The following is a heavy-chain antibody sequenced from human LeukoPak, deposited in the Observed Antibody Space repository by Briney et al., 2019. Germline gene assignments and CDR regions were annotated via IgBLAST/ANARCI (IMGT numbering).Heavy chain of an antibody. J-gene: IGHJ4*02. V-gene: IGHV4-59*01. CDR3: ARSGRGNSAGFDC. CDR2: IYYSGSN. Sequence: PSETLSLTCTVSGGSISSYYWSWIRQPPGKGLEWIGYIYYSGSNNYNPSLKSRGTISVDTSNNQFSLKLTSVTAADTAVYYCARSGRGNSAGFDCWGQGTLVTVSS. CDR1: GGSISSYY. D-gene: IGHD3-10*01.